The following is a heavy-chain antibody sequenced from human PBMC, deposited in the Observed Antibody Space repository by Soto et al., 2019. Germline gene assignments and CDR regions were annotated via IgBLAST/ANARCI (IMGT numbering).Heavy chain of an antibody. J-gene: IGHJ3*02. Sequence: EVQLVESGGGLVQPGGSLRLSCAASGFTLRNYWMSWVRQAPGKGLEWVANIKEEGSEAYYVDSVKGRFTISRDNAKNSLYLQMNSLRAEATAVYYCARPLGWRDAFDIWGQGTMVTVSS. V-gene: IGHV3-7*01. CDR2: IKEEGSEA. D-gene: IGHD6-19*01. CDR1: GFTLRNYW. CDR3: ARPLGWRDAFDI.